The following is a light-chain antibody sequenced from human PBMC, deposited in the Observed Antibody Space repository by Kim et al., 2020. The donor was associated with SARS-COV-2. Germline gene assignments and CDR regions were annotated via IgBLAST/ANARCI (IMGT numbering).Light chain of an antibody. CDR3: QQHSDWSFT. V-gene: IGKV3-11*01. J-gene: IGKJ3*01. CDR2: NAY. Sequence: SPGGRAPHNCRTRQSVGSYLALFQQKRGQAPRILIYNAYNSATSNPARFSGSGSETDFTLTISSLGPEDFAVYYCQQHSDWSFTFGPGTKVDIK. CDR1: QSVGSY.